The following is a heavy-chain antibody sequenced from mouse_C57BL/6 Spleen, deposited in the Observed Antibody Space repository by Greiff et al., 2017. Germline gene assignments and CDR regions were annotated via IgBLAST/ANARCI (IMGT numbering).Heavy chain of an antibody. CDR2: IWTGGGT. Sequence: VQLVESGPGLVAPSQRLSITCTVSGFSLTSYAISWVRQPPGKGLEWLGVIWTGGGTNYNSALKSRLSNSKDNSKSKVFLKMNSLQTDDTARDYCARSGYSNYRYFDVWGTGTTVTVSS. J-gene: IGHJ1*03. V-gene: IGHV2-9-1*01. CDR1: GFSLTSYA. CDR3: ARSGYSNYRYFDV. D-gene: IGHD2-5*01.